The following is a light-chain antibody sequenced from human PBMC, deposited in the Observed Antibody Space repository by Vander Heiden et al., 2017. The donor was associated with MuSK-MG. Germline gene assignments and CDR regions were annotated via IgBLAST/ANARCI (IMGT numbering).Light chain of an antibody. Sequence: DIKMTKSPSSLSASVGDRVTITCRASQSISSYLNWYQQKPGKAPKLLIYAASSLQSGVPSRFSGSGSGTVFTHTISRLQPEDFATYYCQQCDSTPYTFGQGTKMEIK. CDR2: AAS. V-gene: IGKV1-39*01. CDR1: QSISSY. CDR3: QQCDSTPYT. J-gene: IGKJ2*01.